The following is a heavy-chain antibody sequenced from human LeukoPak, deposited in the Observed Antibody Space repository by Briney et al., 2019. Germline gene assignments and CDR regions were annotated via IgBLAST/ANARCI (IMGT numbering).Heavy chain of an antibody. V-gene: IGHV3-7*03. J-gene: IGHJ3*02. Sequence: GGSLRLSCAASGFTFSSYWMSWVRQAPGKGLEWVANIKQDGSEKYYVDSVKGRFTISRDNAKNSLYLQMNSLRAEDTAVYYCAKFPGIAVAEDAFDIWGQGTMVTVSS. CDR1: GFTFSSYW. D-gene: IGHD6-19*01. CDR3: AKFPGIAVAEDAFDI. CDR2: IKQDGSEK.